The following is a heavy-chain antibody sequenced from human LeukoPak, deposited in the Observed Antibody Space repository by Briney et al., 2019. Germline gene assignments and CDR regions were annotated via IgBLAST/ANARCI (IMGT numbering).Heavy chain of an antibody. D-gene: IGHD5-12*01. CDR1: GDSISSSSHY. J-gene: IGHJ5*02. V-gene: IGHV4-39*01. CDR3: VRQDIPNPGIDL. CDR2: VYYSGST. Sequence: SETLSLTCFVTGDSISSSSHYWGWIRQPPGKGLEWIGNVYYSGSTYYNPSLKSRVTISVDTSKNQFFLKLSSVTAADTAAYFCVRQDIPNPGIDLWGQGTLVTVSS.